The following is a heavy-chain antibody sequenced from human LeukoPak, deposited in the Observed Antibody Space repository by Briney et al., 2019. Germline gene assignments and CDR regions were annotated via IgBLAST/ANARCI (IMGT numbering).Heavy chain of an antibody. J-gene: IGHJ6*03. V-gene: IGHV3-21*01. CDR3: ARGKRYCSSTSCLNYYMDV. D-gene: IGHD2-2*01. CDR1: GFTFSSYS. Sequence: GGSLRLSCAASGFTFSSYSMNWVRQAPGKGLEWVSSISSSSSYIYYADSVKGRFTISRDNAKNSLYLQMNSLRAEDTAVYYCARGKRYCSSTSCLNYYMDVWGEGTTVTVSS. CDR2: ISSSSSYI.